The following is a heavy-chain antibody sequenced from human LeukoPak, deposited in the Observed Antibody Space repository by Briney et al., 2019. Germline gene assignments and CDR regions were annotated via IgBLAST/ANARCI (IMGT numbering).Heavy chain of an antibody. J-gene: IGHJ4*02. CDR3: AREGLRNVHNPLGY. CDR1: GGSLSGYY. V-gene: IGHV4-34*01. Sequence: SETLPLTCAVHGGSLSGYYWTWIRQPPGKGLEWIGEIKESEATNYNPSLKSRVTISMDTSKNQFSLKLTSVTAADTAVYYCAREGLRNVHNPLGYWGQGTLVTVPS. D-gene: IGHD5-24*01. CDR2: IKESEAT.